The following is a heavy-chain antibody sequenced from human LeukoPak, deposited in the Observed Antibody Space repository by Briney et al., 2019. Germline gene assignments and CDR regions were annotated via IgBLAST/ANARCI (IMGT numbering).Heavy chain of an antibody. CDR1: AFTFNTYW. D-gene: IGHD1-26*01. CDR2: INGDESST. V-gene: IGHV3-74*01. CDR3: ARGAKWAYYFDY. J-gene: IGHJ4*02. Sequence: AGGSLRLSCAASAFTFNTYWMHWVRQVPGWGLEWVSRINGDESSTNYADSVKGRFTISRDNAKDTLYLHMNSLTAEDTAVYYCARGAKWAYYFDYWGQGTLVTVSS.